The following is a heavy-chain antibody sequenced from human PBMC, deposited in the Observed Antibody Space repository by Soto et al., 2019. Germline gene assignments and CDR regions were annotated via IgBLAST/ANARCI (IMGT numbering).Heavy chain of an antibody. J-gene: IGHJ4*02. Sequence: NPWETLSLTCTVSGGSVSSGSYYWSWIRQPPGKGLEWIGYIYYSGSTNYNPSLKSRVTISVDTSKNQFSLKLSSVTAADTAVYYCARERPGELEVRGDYFDYWGQGTLVTVSS. CDR3: ARERPGELEVRGDYFDY. D-gene: IGHD1-1*01. V-gene: IGHV4-61*01. CDR2: IYYSGST. CDR1: GGSVSSGSYY.